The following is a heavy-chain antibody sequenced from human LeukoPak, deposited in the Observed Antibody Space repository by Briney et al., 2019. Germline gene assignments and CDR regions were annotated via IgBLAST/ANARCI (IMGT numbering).Heavy chain of an antibody. Sequence: GDSLQLSCRVSVYLFNIHWLSWARQIPGKGLEWMGRIDPSDPYPTSSPPFQGNVTFSADKSVSTAYLQWSSLKASDTAMYYCARHPEQSSGYWGQGSLVTVSS. V-gene: IGHV5-10-1*01. CDR3: ARHPEQSSGY. CDR2: IDPSDPYP. D-gene: IGHD6-19*01. CDR1: VYLFNIHW. J-gene: IGHJ4*02.